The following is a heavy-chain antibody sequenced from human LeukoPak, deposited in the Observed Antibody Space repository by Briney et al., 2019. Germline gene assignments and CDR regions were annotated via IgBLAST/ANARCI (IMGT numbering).Heavy chain of an antibody. CDR2: IYPGDSDT. D-gene: IGHD2-2*01. V-gene: IGHV5-51*01. J-gene: IGHJ3*02. CDR1: GYSFTSYW. CDR3: ARRKYQMLGVFDI. Sequence: GESLKISCKGSGYSFTSYWIGWVRQMPGKGLAWMGIIYPGDSDTRYSPSFQGQVTISADKSISTAYLQWSSLKASDTAMFYCARRKYQMLGVFDIWGQGTMVTVSS.